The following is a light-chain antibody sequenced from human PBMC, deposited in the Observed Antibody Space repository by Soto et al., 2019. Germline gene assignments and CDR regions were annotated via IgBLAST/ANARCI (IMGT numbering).Light chain of an antibody. Sequence: DIQMTQSPSTLSASVGDRVTITCRASQSISSWLAWYQQKPGKAPKLQIYDATTLESGVPARFSGSGSGTEFTLTISSLQPDDFPTYYCQQFSSFSTFGQGTKVEIK. CDR1: QSISSW. V-gene: IGKV1-5*01. J-gene: IGKJ1*01. CDR2: DAT. CDR3: QQFSSFST.